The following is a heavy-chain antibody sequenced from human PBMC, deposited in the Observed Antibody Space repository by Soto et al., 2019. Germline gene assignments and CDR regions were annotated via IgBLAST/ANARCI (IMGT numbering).Heavy chain of an antibody. D-gene: IGHD3-16*02. V-gene: IGHV1-24*01. CDR2: FDPEDGET. J-gene: IGHJ3*02. Sequence: GASVKVSCKVSGYTLTELSMHWVRQAPGKGLEWMGGFDPEDGETIYAQKFQGRVTMTEDTSTDTAYVELSSLRSEDTAVYYCATAQYDYIWGSYRYTRDAFDIWGQGTMVTVSS. CDR1: GYTLTELS. CDR3: ATAQYDYIWGSYRYTRDAFDI.